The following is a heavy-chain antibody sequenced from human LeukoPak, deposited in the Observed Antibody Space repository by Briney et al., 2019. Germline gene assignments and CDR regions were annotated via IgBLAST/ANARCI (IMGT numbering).Heavy chain of an antibody. CDR1: GYTFTGYY. CDR2: INPNSGGT. V-gene: IGHV1-2*02. J-gene: IGHJ4*02. CDR3: VAGPADY. Sequence: ASVTVSCKASGYTFTGYYMHWVRQAPGQGLEWMGWINPNSGGTNYAQTFQGRVTMTRDTSISTACMELSRLRSDDTAVYYCVAGPADYWGQGTLVTVSS. D-gene: IGHD6-19*01.